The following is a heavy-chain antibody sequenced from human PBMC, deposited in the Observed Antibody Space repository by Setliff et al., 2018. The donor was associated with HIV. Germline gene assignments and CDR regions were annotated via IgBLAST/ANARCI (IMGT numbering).Heavy chain of an antibody. CDR2: IYYSGST. CDR3: ARVFGAGPYYYYDMDV. Sequence: SETLSLTCTVSGGSISSHYWSWIRQPPGKGLEWIGYIYYSGSTNYNPSLKSQVTISVDTSKNQFSLKLNSVTAADTAVYYCARVFGAGPYYYYDMDVWGKGTTVTVSS. J-gene: IGHJ6*03. V-gene: IGHV4-59*11. CDR1: GGSISSHY. D-gene: IGHD3-16*01.